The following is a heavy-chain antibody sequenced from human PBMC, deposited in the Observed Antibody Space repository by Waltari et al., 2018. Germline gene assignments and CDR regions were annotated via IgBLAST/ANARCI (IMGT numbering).Heavy chain of an antibody. CDR2: TSASSGST. CDR1: GFLFSRFA. V-gene: IGHV3-23*01. Sequence: EVQLLESGGGLVQRGGSLRLSRAVSGFLFSRFAMSWMRHTPGKGLEWVAGTSASSGSTYYADSVQGRFTISRDNSKKRVFLQMNSLRAEDTATYYCTKMRRNLPRDIIDNWGQGTQVIIAS. CDR3: TKMRRNLPRDIIDN. J-gene: IGHJ4*02.